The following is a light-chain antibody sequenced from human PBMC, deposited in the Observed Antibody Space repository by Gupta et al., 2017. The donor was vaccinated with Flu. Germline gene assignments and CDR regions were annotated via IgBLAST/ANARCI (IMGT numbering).Light chain of an antibody. V-gene: IGKV3-20*01. CDR2: GAS. Sequence: ETALTQSPGTLSLSPGERATLSCRASQSVSSSYLAWYQQKPGQAPRLLIYGASSRATGIPDRFSGSGSGTDFTLTISRLEPEDFAVYYCQQYGSSLYSFGQGTKLEIK. CDR3: QQYGSSLYS. J-gene: IGKJ2*03. CDR1: QSVSSSY.